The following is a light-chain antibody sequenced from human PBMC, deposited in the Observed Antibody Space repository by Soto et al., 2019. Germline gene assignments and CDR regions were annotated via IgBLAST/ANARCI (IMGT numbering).Light chain of an antibody. Sequence: DIQMTQSPSSLSASIGDRVTITCRASQSVRSYLNWYQQKPGKAPNLLIYAASSLRSGVPSRFSGSGSGTDFTLTISSLQPEDFATYYCQQSSSIPTWTFGQGTKVDIK. V-gene: IGKV1-39*01. J-gene: IGKJ1*01. CDR3: QQSSSIPTWT. CDR1: QSVRSY. CDR2: AAS.